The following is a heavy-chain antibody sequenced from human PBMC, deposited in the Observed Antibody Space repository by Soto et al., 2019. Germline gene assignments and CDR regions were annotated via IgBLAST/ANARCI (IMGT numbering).Heavy chain of an antibody. J-gene: IGHJ5*02. CDR2: FDPEDGET. CDR3: ASFVGYCSGGSCYEDWFDP. CDR1: GYTLTELS. D-gene: IGHD2-15*01. V-gene: IGHV1-24*01. Sequence: ASVKVSCKVSGYTLTELSMHWVRQAPGKGLEWMGGFDPEDGETIYAQKFQGRVTMTEDTSTDTAYMELSSLRSEDTAVYYCASFVGYCSGGSCYEDWFDPWGQGILVTVSS.